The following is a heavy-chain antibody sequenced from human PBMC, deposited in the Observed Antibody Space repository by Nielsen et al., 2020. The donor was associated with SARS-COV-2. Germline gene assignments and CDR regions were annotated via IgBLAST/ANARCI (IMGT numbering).Heavy chain of an antibody. V-gene: IGHV1-3*01. CDR1: GYTFTSYA. J-gene: IGHJ5*02. CDR2: INAGNGNT. D-gene: IGHD5-18*01. Sequence: ASVKISCKASGYTFTSYAMHWVRQAPGQRLEWMGWINAGNGNTKYSQKFQGRVTITRDTSASTAYMELSSLRSEDTAVYYCARGRGYSSSRWFDPWGQGTLVTVSS. CDR3: ARGRGYSSSRWFDP.